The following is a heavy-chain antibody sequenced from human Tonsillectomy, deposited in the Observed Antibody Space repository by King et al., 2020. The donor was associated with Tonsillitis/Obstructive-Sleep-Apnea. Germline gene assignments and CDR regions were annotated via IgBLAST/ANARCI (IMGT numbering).Heavy chain of an antibody. Sequence: VQLVQSGAEVKKPGSSVKVSCKASGGTFSSHSICWVRQAPGQGPEWMGRIIPMFGIANYAQKFQGRVTITADKSTSTAYMELSSLRSEATAVYYCARGEGDIVALYYMDVWGKGTTVTVSS. D-gene: IGHD2-15*01. CDR2: IIPMFGIA. V-gene: IGHV1-69*09. CDR3: ARGEGDIVALYYMDV. CDR1: GGTFSSHS. J-gene: IGHJ6*03.